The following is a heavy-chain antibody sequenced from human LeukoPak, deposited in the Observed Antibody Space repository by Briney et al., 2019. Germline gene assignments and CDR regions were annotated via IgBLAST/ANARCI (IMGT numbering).Heavy chain of an antibody. Sequence: PSETLSLTCTVSGGSISSGGYYWSWIRQHPGKGLEWIGYIYYSGSTYYNPSLKSRVTISVDTSKNQFSLKLSSVTAADTAVYYCARVVPVVVTAPSYWYFDLWGRGTLVTVSS. J-gene: IGHJ2*01. D-gene: IGHD2-21*02. CDR3: ARVVPVVVTAPSYWYFDL. CDR1: GGSISSGGYY. V-gene: IGHV4-31*03. CDR2: IYYSGST.